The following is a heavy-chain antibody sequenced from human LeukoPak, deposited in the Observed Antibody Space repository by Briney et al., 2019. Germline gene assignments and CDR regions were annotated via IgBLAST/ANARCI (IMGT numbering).Heavy chain of an antibody. J-gene: IGHJ4*02. CDR1: GASISLYY. CDR2: FYDSGSS. D-gene: IGHD3-10*01. V-gene: IGHV4-59*08. CDR3: ATGQTYYGNQF. Sequence: SETLSLTCAVSGASISLYYWSWIRQSPGKGLEWIGYFYDSGSSSDNPSLKSRLTISMDTSKKQLSLKLSSVTAADTAVDYCATGQTYYGNQFWGQGIPVTVSS.